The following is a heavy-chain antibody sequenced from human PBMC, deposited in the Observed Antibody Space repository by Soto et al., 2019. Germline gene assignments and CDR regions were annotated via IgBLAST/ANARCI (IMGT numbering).Heavy chain of an antibody. V-gene: IGHV3-11*01. J-gene: IGHJ5*02. CDR2: ISSSGNSI. Sequence: QEQLVESGGGVVQPGGSLRLSCTASGFSFSDYYMSWIRQAPGKGLECIAYISSSGNSIYYADSVKGRFTVSRDNAKNSLYLHMNSLTAEDTAMYDWVRDDDYGGTNNWFDPWGQGTLVTVSS. CDR3: VRDDDYGGTNNWFDP. D-gene: IGHD4-17*01. CDR1: GFSFSDYY.